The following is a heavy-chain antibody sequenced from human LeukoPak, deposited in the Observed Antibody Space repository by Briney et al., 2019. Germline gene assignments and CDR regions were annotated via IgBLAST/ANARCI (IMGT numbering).Heavy chain of an antibody. D-gene: IGHD3-3*01. CDR1: GYTFTSYY. V-gene: IGHV1-2*02. CDR3: ARESITIFGVVPYDAFDI. J-gene: IGHJ3*02. CDR2: INPNSGGT. Sequence: ASVKVSCKASGYTFTSYYMHWVRQAPGQGLEWMGWINPNSGGTNHAQKFQGRVTMTRDTSISTAYMELSRLRSDDTAVYYCARESITIFGVVPYDAFDIWGQGTMVTVSS.